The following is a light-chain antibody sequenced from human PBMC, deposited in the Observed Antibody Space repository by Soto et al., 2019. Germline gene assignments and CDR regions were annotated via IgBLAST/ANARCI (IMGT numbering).Light chain of an antibody. J-gene: IGLJ1*01. CDR1: NIGSKS. Sequence: SYELTQPPSVSVAPGRTATITCGGNNIGSKSVHWYHQKPGQAPVLVVYDDDDRPSGIPERISGSNSGNTATLTISRVEAGDEVEYYCQVWDSSSHPKVCGTGPKGTVL. CDR3: QVWDSSSHPKV. CDR2: DDD. V-gene: IGLV3-21*02.